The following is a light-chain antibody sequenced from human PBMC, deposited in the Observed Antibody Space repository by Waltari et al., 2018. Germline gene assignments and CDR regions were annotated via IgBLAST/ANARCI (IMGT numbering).Light chain of an antibody. CDR3: QQYYNTPLT. CDR1: ESVLYSSNNKNH. Sequence: DIVMTQSPESLAVSLGERAPISCKPSESVLYSSNNKNHLAWYQQKPGQPPRLLLYWASTRESGVPDRFIGSGSETDFTLTVTSLQAEDVAVYYCQQYYNTPLTFGGGTKVEVK. V-gene: IGKV4-1*01. J-gene: IGKJ4*01. CDR2: WAS.